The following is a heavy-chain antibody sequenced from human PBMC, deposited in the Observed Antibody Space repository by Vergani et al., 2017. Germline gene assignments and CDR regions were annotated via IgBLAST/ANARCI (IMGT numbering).Heavy chain of an antibody. CDR1: GGTFSSYA. CDR2: ILPLLGIA. V-gene: IGHV1-69*04. Sequence: QVQLVQSGAEVKKPGSSVKVSCKASGGTFSSYAISWVRQAPGQGLEWMGRILPLLGIANYAQKFQGRVTITADKSTSTAYMELSSLRSEDTAVYYCARGGVVAALYYYYGMDVWGQGTTVTVS. CDR3: ARGGVVAALYYYYGMDV. D-gene: IGHD2-15*01. J-gene: IGHJ6*02.